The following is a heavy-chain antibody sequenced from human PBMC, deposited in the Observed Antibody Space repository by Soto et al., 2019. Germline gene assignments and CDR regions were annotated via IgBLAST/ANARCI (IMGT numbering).Heavy chain of an antibody. CDR1: GGTFSSYA. D-gene: IGHD3-22*01. Sequence: ASVKVSCKASGGTFSSYAISWVRQAPGQGLEWMGGIIPIFGTANYAQKFQGRVTITADKSTSTAYMELSSLRSEDTAVYYCATETYYYDSSGYRWFDPWGQGTLVTVSS. CDR3: ATETYYYDSSGYRWFDP. CDR2: IIPIFGTA. J-gene: IGHJ5*02. V-gene: IGHV1-69*06.